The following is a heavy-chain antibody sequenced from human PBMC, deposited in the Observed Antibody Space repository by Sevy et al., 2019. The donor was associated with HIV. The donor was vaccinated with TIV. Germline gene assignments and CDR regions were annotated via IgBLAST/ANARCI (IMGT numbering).Heavy chain of an antibody. CDR3: AKEYSYGYWIDY. D-gene: IGHD5-18*01. V-gene: IGHV3-30*02. J-gene: IGHJ4*02. CDR2: IRYDGGNK. Sequence: GGSLRLSCAASGFTFSSYGMHWVRQAPGKGLEWVAFIRYDGGNKYYADSVKGRFTISRDNSKNTLYLQMNSLRAEDTAGYYCAKEYSYGYWIDYWGQGSLVTVSS. CDR1: GFTFSSYG.